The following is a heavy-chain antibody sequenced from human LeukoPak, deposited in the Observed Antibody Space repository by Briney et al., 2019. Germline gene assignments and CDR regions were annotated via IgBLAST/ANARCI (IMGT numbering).Heavy chain of an antibody. CDR2: INHSGST. Sequence: SETLSLTCAVYGGSFSGYYWSWIRQPPGKGLEWIGEINHSGSTNYNPSLKSRVTISLDTSKNQFSLKLTSVTAADTAVYYCARVVASTSIDSWGQGTLVTVSS. CDR3: ARVVASTSIDS. D-gene: IGHD2-15*01. CDR1: GGSFSGYY. J-gene: IGHJ4*02. V-gene: IGHV4-34*01.